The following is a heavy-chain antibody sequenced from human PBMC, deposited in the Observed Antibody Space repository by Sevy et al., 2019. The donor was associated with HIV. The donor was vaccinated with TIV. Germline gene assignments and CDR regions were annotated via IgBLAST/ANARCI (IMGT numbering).Heavy chain of an antibody. Sequence: SETLSLTCAVYGGSLSDYSWNWIRQSPERGLEWIGEITHSGNTNYDSSLKSRVTISKATSKNQFSLKLNSVTAADTAVYFRARGNDVFGSFDIWGRGTGVTVSS. CDR3: ARGNDVFGSFDI. J-gene: IGHJ3*02. CDR2: ITHSGNT. CDR1: GGSLSDYS. D-gene: IGHD2-15*01. V-gene: IGHV4-34*01.